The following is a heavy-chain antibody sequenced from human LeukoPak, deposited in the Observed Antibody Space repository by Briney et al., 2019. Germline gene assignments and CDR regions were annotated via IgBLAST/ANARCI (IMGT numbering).Heavy chain of an antibody. CDR1: GGTFSSYA. D-gene: IGHD3-16*01. Sequence: SVKVSCKASGGTFSSYAISWVRQAPGQGLEWMGRIIPILGIANYAQKFQGRVTITADKSTSTAYMELSSLRSEDTAVYYCARGGSPIDYYYYYMDVWGKGTTVTVSS. J-gene: IGHJ6*03. CDR3: ARGGSPIDYYYYYMDV. CDR2: IIPILGIA. V-gene: IGHV1-69*04.